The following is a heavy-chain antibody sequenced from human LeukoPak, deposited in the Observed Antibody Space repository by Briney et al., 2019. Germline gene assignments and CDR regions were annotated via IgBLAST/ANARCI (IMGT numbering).Heavy chain of an antibody. CDR2: ISPTGSTT. J-gene: IGHJ4*02. Sequence: GGSLRLSCAASGFTFSNYAMGWVRQAPGKGLVWVSRISPTGSTTSYADSVKGRFTVSRDNAKNTLYLQVNNLRAEDTAVYYCARGPNSNWSGLDFWGQGTLLTVSS. V-gene: IGHV3-74*01. CDR3: ARGPNSNWSGLDF. CDR1: GFTFSNYA. D-gene: IGHD6-6*01.